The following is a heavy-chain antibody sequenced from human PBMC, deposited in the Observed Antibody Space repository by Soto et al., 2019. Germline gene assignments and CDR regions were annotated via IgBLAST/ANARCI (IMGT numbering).Heavy chain of an antibody. CDR3: XXXXXX. Sequence: QVQLQQWGAGLLKPSETLSLTCAVYGGSLSDSYWSWIRQPPGKGLEWIGDINHSGNSNYSPSLKSRVTISVDTSKNXFXXXXXSXXXXXXXXXXXXXXXXXWGQGTLVTVSS. J-gene: IGHJ4*02. CDR2: INHSGNS. V-gene: IGHV4-34*07. CDR1: GGSLSDSY.